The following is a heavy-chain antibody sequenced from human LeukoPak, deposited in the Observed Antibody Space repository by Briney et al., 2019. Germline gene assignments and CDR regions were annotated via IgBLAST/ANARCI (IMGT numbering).Heavy chain of an antibody. J-gene: IGHJ4*02. CDR2: IWSDGTDK. D-gene: IGHD3-10*01. CDR1: GFTFSHYG. Sequence: PGGSLRLSCATSGFTFSHYGMHWVRQAPGKGLEWVAVIWSDGTDKYYGDSVKGRFTISRDNSKNTVYLQMNSLRVEDTAVYYCGRHRSGSGTYFIDHWGQGTLVSVSS. V-gene: IGHV3-33*01. CDR3: GRHRSGSGTYFIDH.